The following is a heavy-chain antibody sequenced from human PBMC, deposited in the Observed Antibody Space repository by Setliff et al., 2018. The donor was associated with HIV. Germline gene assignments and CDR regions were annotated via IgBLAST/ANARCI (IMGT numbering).Heavy chain of an antibody. CDR1: GFTLTDYP. CDR2: IASHGNWH. V-gene: IGHV3-30*04. Sequence: GGSLRLSCAAFGFTLTDYPMHWVRQAPGNGLEWVAVIASHGNWHDYAASVKGRFTISRDTSRNTLYLQMNSLRVEDSALYYCARDNNFDYWGQGTLVTVSS. J-gene: IGHJ4*02. CDR3: ARDNNFDY.